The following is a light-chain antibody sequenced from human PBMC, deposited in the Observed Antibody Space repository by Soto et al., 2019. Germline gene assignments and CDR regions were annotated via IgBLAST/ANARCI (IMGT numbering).Light chain of an antibody. CDR2: GSS. CDR1: QRISSNH. V-gene: IGKV3-20*01. J-gene: IGKJ1*01. Sequence: ENVLTQSPGTLSLSPGERATLSCRASQRISSNHLAWYQQKPGQAPRLLIHGSSNRATGIPDRFGGSGSGTDFTLTIRRLEPEDFAVYYCQQYGSSSWTFGQGTKVEIK. CDR3: QQYGSSSWT.